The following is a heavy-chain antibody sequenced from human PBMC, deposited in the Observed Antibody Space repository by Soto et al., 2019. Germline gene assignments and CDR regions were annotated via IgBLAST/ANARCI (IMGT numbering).Heavy chain of an antibody. V-gene: IGHV1-3*04. J-gene: IGHJ6*02. D-gene: IGHD7-27*01. CDR3: ARCWGGIYGMDV. Sequence: ASVKVSCKASGYTFTSYAVHWVRQAPVQMLELIVWINTGDCNTEYSQKFQGRVAISGDRSAVTSYMELINLRSEDTAVYYCARCWGGIYGMDVWGQGTTVTVSS. CDR2: INTGDCNT. CDR1: GYTFTSYA.